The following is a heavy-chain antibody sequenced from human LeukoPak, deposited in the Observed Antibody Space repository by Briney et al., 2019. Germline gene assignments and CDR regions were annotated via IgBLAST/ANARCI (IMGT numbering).Heavy chain of an antibody. D-gene: IGHD3-16*02. CDR3: AKDLYDYVWGSYRYTGGPFDY. CDR1: GFTFSSYA. V-gene: IGHV3-23*01. Sequence: GGSLRLSCAASGFTFSSYAMSWVRQAPGKGLEWVSAISGSGGSTYYADSVKGRFTISRDNSKNTLYLQMNSLRAEDTAVYYCAKDLYDYVWGSYRYTGGPFDYWGQGTLVTVSS. CDR2: ISGSGGST. J-gene: IGHJ4*02.